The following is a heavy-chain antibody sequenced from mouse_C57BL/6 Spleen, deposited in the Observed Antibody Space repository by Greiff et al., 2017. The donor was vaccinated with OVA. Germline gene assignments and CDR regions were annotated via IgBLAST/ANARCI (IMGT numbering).Heavy chain of an antibody. CDR1: GYTFTSYW. D-gene: IGHD1-1*01. Sequence: QVQLKQPGAELVMPGASVKLSCKASGYTFTSYWMHWVKQRPGQGLEWIGEIDPSDSYTNYNQKFKGKSTLTVDKSSRTAYMQLSSLTSEDSAVYYCARCPTVANWYFDVWGTGTTVTVSS. V-gene: IGHV1-69*01. CDR3: ARCPTVANWYFDV. J-gene: IGHJ1*03. CDR2: IDPSDSYT.